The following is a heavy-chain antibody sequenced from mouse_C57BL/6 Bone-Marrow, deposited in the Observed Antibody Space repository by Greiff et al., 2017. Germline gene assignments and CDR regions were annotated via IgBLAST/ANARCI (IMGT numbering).Heavy chain of an antibody. CDR2: INPSNGGT. J-gene: IGHJ4*01. D-gene: IGHD1-1*01. CDR3: ARGDYYGSSPRAMGY. V-gene: IGHV1-53*01. CDR1: GYTFTSYW. Sequence: QVQLQQPGTELVKPGASVKLSCKASGYTFTSYWMHWVKQRPGQGLEWIGNINPSNGGTNYNEKFKSKATLTVDKSSSTAYMQLSSLTSEDSAVYYWARGDYYGSSPRAMGYWGQGTSVTVSS.